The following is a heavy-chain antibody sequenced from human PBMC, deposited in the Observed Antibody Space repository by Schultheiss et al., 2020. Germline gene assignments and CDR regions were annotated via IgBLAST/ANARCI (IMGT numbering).Heavy chain of an antibody. V-gene: IGHV3-21*01. CDR1: GFTFSSYD. CDR3: ARDSDYGDYYYYYGMDV. CDR2: ISSSSSYI. J-gene: IGHJ6*02. D-gene: IGHD4-17*01. Sequence: GGSLRLSCAASGFTFSSYDMHWVRQATGKGLEWVSSISSSSSYIYYADSVKGRFTISRDNAKNSLYLQMNSLRAEDTAVYYCARDSDYGDYYYYYGMDVWGQGTTVTVSS.